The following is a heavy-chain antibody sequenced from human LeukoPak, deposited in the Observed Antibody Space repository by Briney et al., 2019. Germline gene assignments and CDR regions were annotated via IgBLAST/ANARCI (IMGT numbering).Heavy chain of an antibody. CDR2: ISYDGSNE. J-gene: IGHJ4*02. CDR1: GFTFSSYV. CDR3: ARGYSSITIFGVVFQTPEGFDY. D-gene: IGHD3-3*01. V-gene: IGHV3-30*04. Sequence: PGGSLRLSCAASGFTFSSYVMHWVRQAPGKGLEWVAIISYDGSNEYYADSVKGRFTISRDNSKNTLYLQMNSLRAADTAVYYCARGYSSITIFGVVFQTPEGFDYWGQGTLVTVSS.